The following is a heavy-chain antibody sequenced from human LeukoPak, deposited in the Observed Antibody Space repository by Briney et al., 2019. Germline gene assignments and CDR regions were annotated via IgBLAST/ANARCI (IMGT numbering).Heavy chain of an antibody. V-gene: IGHV3-48*04. Sequence: PGGSLRLSCAASGFTFSRHGVHWVRQAPGKGLEWVSYISSSSSTIYYADSVKGRFTISRDNAKNSLYLQMNSLRAEDTAVYYCARDRPKGYYVSTDAFDIWGQGTMVTVSS. CDR1: GFTFSRHG. CDR2: ISSSSSTI. CDR3: ARDRPKGYYVSTDAFDI. D-gene: IGHD3-10*02. J-gene: IGHJ3*02.